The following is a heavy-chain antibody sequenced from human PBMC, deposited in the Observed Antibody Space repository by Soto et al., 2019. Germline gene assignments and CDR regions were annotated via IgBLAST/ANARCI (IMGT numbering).Heavy chain of an antibody. CDR2: ISYTGST. Sequence: SETLSLTCSVSGDTIRSDYWNWIRQPPGKRLEWIGYISYTGSTNYNPSLRSRVTMSLDTSKNQFSLQMNSLKTEDTAVYYCAADVPVESPLIDHWGQGILVTVSS. CDR3: AADVPVESPLIDH. CDR1: GDTIRSDY. V-gene: IGHV4-59*12. D-gene: IGHD2-8*01. J-gene: IGHJ4*02.